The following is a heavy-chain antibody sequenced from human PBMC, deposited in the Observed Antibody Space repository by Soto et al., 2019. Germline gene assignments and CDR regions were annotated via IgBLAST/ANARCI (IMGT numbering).Heavy chain of an antibody. CDR2: IYYSGST. D-gene: IGHD2-8*01. V-gene: IGHV4-39*01. J-gene: IGHJ1*01. CDR3: ERGVMDEYFQH. Sequence: SETLSLTCTVSGGSISSSSYYWGWIRQPPGKGLEWIGSIYYSGSTYYNPSLKSRVTISVDTSKNQFSLKLSSVTAADTAVYYCERGVMDEYFQHWGQGTLVTVSS. CDR1: GGSISSSSYY.